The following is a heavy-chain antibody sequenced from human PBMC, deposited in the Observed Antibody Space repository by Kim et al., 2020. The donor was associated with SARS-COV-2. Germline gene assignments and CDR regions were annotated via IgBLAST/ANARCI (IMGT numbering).Heavy chain of an antibody. Sequence: GGSLRLSCVASGFTFSTKGMHWVRQAPGKGLEWVAVIWYDGSKKEYADSVKGRFTISRDNSKNTLYLQMNSLRAEDTAVYYCAAWLTLWSYFDHWGQGTLLPVSS. J-gene: IGHJ4*02. CDR3: AAWLTLWSYFDH. CDR1: GFTFSTKG. D-gene: IGHD3-10*01. V-gene: IGHV3-33*01. CDR2: IWYDGSKK.